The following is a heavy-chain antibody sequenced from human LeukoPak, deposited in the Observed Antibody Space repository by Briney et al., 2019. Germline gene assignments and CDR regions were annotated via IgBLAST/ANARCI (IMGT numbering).Heavy chain of an antibody. CDR1: GYTFTGYY. J-gene: IGHJ4*02. CDR3: ARDGVCGGGDCYSFFDY. D-gene: IGHD2-21*02. Sequence: ASVKVSCKASGYTFTGYYIHWVRQAPGQGLEWMGWINPNSGGTNYAQKFQGRVTMTRDTSISTAYMDLSRLRSDDTVFYYCARDGVCGGGDCYSFFDYWGQGTLVTVSS. V-gene: IGHV1-2*02. CDR2: INPNSGGT.